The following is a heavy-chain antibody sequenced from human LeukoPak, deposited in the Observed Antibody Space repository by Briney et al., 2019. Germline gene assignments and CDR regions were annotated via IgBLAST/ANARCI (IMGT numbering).Heavy chain of an antibody. CDR2: ISSSGSTI. J-gene: IGHJ4*02. CDR1: GFTCSSYE. CDR3: ARLFVY. V-gene: IGHV3-48*03. Sequence: GVYLSCSCSAFGFTCSSYEWNWHRQAQGHGLVWVLYISSSGSTIYYAVPGRGRFTNSRDNAKNSLYLQMNGLRVEDTAVYYCARLFVYWGQGTLVTVCS.